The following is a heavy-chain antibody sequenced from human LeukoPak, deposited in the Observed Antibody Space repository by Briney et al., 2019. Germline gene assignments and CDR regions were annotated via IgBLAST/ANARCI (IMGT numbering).Heavy chain of an antibody. CDR2: INHSGST. D-gene: IGHD3-10*01. CDR1: GYSFSGYY. Sequence: PSETLSLTCAVYGYSFSGYYWSWVRQPPGKGLEWIGEINHSGSTNYNPSLKSRVTISVDTSKNQFSLKLSSVTAADTAVYYCARSGPWYSSGSYYPYYYYGMDVWGKGTTVTVSS. V-gene: IGHV4-34*01. J-gene: IGHJ6*04. CDR3: ARSGPWYSSGSYYPYYYYGMDV.